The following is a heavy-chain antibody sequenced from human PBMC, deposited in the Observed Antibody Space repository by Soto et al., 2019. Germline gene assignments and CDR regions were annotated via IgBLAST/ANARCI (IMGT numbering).Heavy chain of an antibody. V-gene: IGHV3-30*18. CDR1: GFTFSSYG. J-gene: IGHJ6*02. CDR2: ISYDGSNK. D-gene: IGHD6-13*01. Sequence: PGESLKSSCAASGFTFSSYGMHWVRQAPGKGLEWVAVISYDGSNKYYADSVKGRFTISRDNSKNTLYLQMNSLRAEDTAVYYCAKQQQQLTYYYYGMDVWGQGTTVTVSS. CDR3: AKQQQQLTYYYYGMDV.